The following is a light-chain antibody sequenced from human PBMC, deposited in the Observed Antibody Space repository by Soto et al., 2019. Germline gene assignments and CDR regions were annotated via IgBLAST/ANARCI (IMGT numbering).Light chain of an antibody. CDR2: EVT. Sequence: QSALTQPASVSGSPGQSITISCTGTNSDVGGFNYVSWYQQHPDKAPKLKIFEVTDRPSGVSNRFSGSKSGNTASLTISGLQSEDEAEYYCCSYTSRSTLVFGGGTQLTVL. J-gene: IGLJ2*01. CDR3: CSYTSRSTLV. CDR1: NSDVGGFNY. V-gene: IGLV2-14*01.